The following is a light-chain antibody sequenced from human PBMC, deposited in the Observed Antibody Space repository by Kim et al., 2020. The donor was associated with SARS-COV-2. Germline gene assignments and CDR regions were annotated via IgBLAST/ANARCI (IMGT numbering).Light chain of an antibody. CDR3: NSRDSNDNVV. J-gene: IGLJ2*01. V-gene: IGLV3-19*01. Sequence: VALGRTVRITCQEDSLRSYYATWYQQKPGQAPILVIYGKNNRPSGIPDRFSGSSSGNTASLTITGTQAGDEADYYCNSRDSNDNVVFGGGTQLTVL. CDR2: GKN. CDR1: SLRSYY.